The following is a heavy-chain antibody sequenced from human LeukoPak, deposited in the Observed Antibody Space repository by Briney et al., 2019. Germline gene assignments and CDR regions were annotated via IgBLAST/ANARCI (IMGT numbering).Heavy chain of an antibody. J-gene: IGHJ4*02. Sequence: GSLRLSSAASGFTFSSYGMHWVRQAPGKGPEWVAGVKSDGTGELFADSVRGRFTLSRDNSKNAVYLQMNGLRSEDTAVYYCARDLGFGAPDDSWGQGTLVTVSS. V-gene: IGHV3-30*03. D-gene: IGHD3-10*01. CDR1: GFTFSSYG. CDR2: VKSDGTGE. CDR3: ARDLGFGAPDDS.